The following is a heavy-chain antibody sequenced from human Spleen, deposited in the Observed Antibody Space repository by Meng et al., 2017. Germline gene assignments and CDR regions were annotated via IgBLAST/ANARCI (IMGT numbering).Heavy chain of an antibody. CDR3: ARDPSKTSGWYAYSDY. CDR1: GYSLTHHG. Sequence: QVQLLQSGVEVKKPGASVKVSSKASGYSLTHHGITRVRQAPGQGREWLGWSSGYNGDTHYAQKLQGRVTMTTDTSTSNVYMRLRSLRSDDTTVYYCARDPSKTSGWYAYSDYWGQGTLVTVSS. J-gene: IGHJ4*02. D-gene: IGHD6-19*01. V-gene: IGHV1-18*01. CDR2: SSGYNGDT.